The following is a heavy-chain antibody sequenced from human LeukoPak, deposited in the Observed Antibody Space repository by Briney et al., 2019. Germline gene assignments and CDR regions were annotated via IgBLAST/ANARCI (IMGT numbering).Heavy chain of an antibody. Sequence: ASVKVSCKASGGTFSSYAISWVRQAPGQGLEWMGGIIPIFGTANYAQKFQGRVTITADKSTSTAYMELSSLRSEDTAVYYCASSATIVLTYYFDYWGQGTLVTVSS. CDR1: GGTFSSYA. J-gene: IGHJ4*02. D-gene: IGHD5-12*01. V-gene: IGHV1-69*06. CDR2: IIPIFGTA. CDR3: ASSATIVLTYYFDY.